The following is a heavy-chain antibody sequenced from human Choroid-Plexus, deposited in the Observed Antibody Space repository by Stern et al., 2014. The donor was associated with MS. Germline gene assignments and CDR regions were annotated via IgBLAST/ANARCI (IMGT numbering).Heavy chain of an antibody. V-gene: IGHV3-30*18. D-gene: IGHD2-8*01. CDR2: VSYDGSNK. Sequence: VQLVESGGGVVQPGRPLRLSCAASGFTFGSCAMHWVRQAPGKGLEWVAGVSYDGSNKYYADSMKGSFTVSRDNSQNTLYMQMSSLRAEDTAVYYCAKDRQYLTYFFDHWGQGSLVTVSS. J-gene: IGHJ5*02. CDR1: GFTFGSCA. CDR3: AKDRQYLTYFFDH.